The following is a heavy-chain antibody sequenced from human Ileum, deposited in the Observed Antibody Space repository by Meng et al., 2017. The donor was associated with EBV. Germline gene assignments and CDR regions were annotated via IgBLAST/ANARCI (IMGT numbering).Heavy chain of an antibody. CDR3: ARRPTGIDY. Sequence: QGQLQQWGEGLFMPSETLSLTCAVNGGSLSGAYWNWIRQPPGKGLEWIGEIIHGGSPSYNPSLKSRVTISIDTSKNQLSLMLSSVTAADTAVYYCARRPTGIDYWGQGTLVTASS. D-gene: IGHD2-8*02. J-gene: IGHJ4*02. CDR2: IIHGGSP. CDR1: GGSLSGAY. V-gene: IGHV4-34*12.